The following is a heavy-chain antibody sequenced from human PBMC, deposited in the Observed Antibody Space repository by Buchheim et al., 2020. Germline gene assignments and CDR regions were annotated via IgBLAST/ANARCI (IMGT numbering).Heavy chain of an antibody. CDR3: AKDRSFFYSSLSGVWDY. D-gene: IGHD6-6*01. CDR1: GFTFSSYA. V-gene: IGHV3-23*01. CDR2: ISGSGGST. J-gene: IGHJ4*02. Sequence: EVQLLESGGGLVQPGGSLRLSCAASGFTFSSYAMSWVRQAPGKGLEWVSAISGSGGSTYYADSVKGRFTISRDNSTNTLYLQMNSLRAEDTAVYYCAKDRSFFYSSLSGVWDYWGQGTL.